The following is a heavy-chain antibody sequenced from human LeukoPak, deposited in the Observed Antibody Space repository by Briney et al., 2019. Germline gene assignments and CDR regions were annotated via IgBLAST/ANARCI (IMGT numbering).Heavy chain of an antibody. CDR3: ARLEDCSSTSCVGYFQH. V-gene: IGHV3-7*01. Sequence: GGSLRLSCAASGFTFSSYWMTWVRQAPGKGREWVANIKQDGSEKYYVDSVKGRFTISRDNAKNSLYMQMNSLRAEDTAVYYCARLEDCSSTSCVGYFQHWGQGTLVTVSS. D-gene: IGHD2-2*01. J-gene: IGHJ1*01. CDR1: GFTFSSYW. CDR2: IKQDGSEK.